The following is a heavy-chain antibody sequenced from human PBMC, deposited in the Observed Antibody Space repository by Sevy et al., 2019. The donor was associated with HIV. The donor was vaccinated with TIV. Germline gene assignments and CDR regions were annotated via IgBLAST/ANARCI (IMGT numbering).Heavy chain of an antibody. CDR1: GFTFSIYT. D-gene: IGHD2-8*01. CDR2: FCFGGSKI. V-gene: IGHV3-23*01. J-gene: IGHJ4*02. CDR3: AREGCTQPHDY. Sequence: GGSLRLSCAASGFTFSIYTMSWVRQAPGKGLESVSTFCFGGSKIYYADSVKGRFTISRDNSRNTVYLQMNSLRADDTAVYYCAREGCTQPHDYWGQGTLVTVSS.